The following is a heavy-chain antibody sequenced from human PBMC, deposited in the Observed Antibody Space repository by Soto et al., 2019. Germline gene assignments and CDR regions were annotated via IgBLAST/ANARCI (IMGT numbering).Heavy chain of an antibody. J-gene: IGHJ4*02. CDR3: ARGLNVYYSDY. Sequence: ASVKVSCKASGYTFTSYGISWVRQAPGQRLEWMGWINAGNGNTKYSQKFQGRVTITRDTSASTAYMELSSLRSEDTAVYYCARGLNVYYSDYWRQGTLVIGSS. V-gene: IGHV1-3*01. CDR1: GYTFTSYG. CDR2: INAGNGNT. D-gene: IGHD3-16*01.